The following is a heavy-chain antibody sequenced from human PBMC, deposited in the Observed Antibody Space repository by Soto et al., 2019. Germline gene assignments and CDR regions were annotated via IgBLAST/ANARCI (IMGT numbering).Heavy chain of an antibody. CDR1: GGTFSGYP. CDR2: IVPIFGRA. D-gene: IGHD1-26*01. V-gene: IGHV1-69*01. J-gene: IGHJ2*01. Sequence: QVQLVQSGAEVKKPGSSVKVSCKASGGTFSGYPISWVRQAPGQGLEWMGDIVPIFGRATYAQKCKGRVTITADESTSTAYMELSRLRSEDTAVYYCAIGGNYRLYLELWGRGTLVTVSS. CDR3: AIGGNYRLYLEL.